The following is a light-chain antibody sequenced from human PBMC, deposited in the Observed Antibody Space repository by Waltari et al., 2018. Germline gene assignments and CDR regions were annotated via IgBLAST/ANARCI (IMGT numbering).Light chain of an antibody. Sequence: EIVLTQSPATLSLSPGERATLSCRASQSVSSYLAWYQQKPGKAPRLLIYDASNRATGIPARFSGSGSGTDFTLTISSLEPEDFAVYYCQQRSNWLITFGGGTKVEIK. CDR1: QSVSSY. J-gene: IGKJ4*01. CDR3: QQRSNWLIT. V-gene: IGKV3-11*01. CDR2: DAS.